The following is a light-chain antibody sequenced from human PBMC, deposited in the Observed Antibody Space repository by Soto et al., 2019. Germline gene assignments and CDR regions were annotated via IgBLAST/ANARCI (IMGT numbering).Light chain of an antibody. V-gene: IGKV1-39*01. Sequence: DIQMTQSPSTLSASVGDTVTITCRASQSIANYLNWYQQKPGKAPNLLIHAASTLQSGVPSRFSGSGSGTEFTLTISSLQSEDFAVYYCQQYNNWPPWTFGQGTKVDIK. CDR2: AAS. CDR1: QSIANY. J-gene: IGKJ1*01. CDR3: QQYNNWPPWT.